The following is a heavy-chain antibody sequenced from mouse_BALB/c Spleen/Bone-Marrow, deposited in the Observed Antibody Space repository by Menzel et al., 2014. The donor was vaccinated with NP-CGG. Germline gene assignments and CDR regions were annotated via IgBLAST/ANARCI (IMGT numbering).Heavy chain of an antibody. CDR3: ARDWYFDV. J-gene: IGHJ1*01. V-gene: IGHV1-7*01. Sequence: VKVVESGAELAKPGASVKMSCKASGYTFTSYWMHWVKQRPGQGLEWIGYINPSTGYTEYNQKFKDKATLTADKSSSTAYMQLSSRTSEDSAVYYCARDWYFDVWGAGPRSPSPQ. CDR2: INPSTGYT. CDR1: GYTFTSYW.